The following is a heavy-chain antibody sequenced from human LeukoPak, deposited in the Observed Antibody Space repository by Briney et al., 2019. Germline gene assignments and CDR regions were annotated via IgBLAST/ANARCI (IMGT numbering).Heavy chain of an antibody. CDR2: INYSGRT. D-gene: IGHD2-21*02. CDR1: GGSISSYY. CDR3: ARNPSLHIVVVTAIDY. Sequence: PSETLSLTCTVSGGSISSYYWGWIRQPPGKGLEWIGNINYSGRTYYNPSLKSRVTISVDTSKNQFSLKLSSVTAADTAVYYCARNPSLHIVVVTAIDYWGLGALVTVSS. V-gene: IGHV4-59*04. J-gene: IGHJ4*02.